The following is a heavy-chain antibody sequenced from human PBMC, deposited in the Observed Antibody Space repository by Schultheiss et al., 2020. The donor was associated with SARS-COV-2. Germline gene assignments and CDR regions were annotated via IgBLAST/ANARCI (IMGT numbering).Heavy chain of an antibody. J-gene: IGHJ5*02. CDR1: GGSISSYY. Sequence: SETLSLTCTVSGGSISSYYWSWIRQPPGKGLEWIGYIYYSGSTNYNPSLKSRVTISVDTSKNQFSLKLSSVTAADTAVYYCARVEGADSYGYRWFDPWGQGTLVTVSS. CDR2: IYYSGST. V-gene: IGHV4-59*01. CDR3: ARVEGADSYGYRWFDP. D-gene: IGHD5-18*01.